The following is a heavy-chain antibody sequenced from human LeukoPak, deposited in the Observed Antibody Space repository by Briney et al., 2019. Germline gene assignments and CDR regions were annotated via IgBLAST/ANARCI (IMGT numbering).Heavy chain of an antibody. J-gene: IGHJ2*01. CDR3: AKDKLHTWYFDL. V-gene: IGHV3-23*01. D-gene: IGHD4-23*01. CDR2: IADAGT. CDR1: GFTFNDFA. Sequence: PGGSLRLSCAASGFTFNDFAMTWVRQAPGKGLEWVSTIADAGTYYADSVKGRFIIPRDNSKNMLYLQLNSLRADDTAMYYCAKDKLHTWYFDLWGRGTLVTVSS.